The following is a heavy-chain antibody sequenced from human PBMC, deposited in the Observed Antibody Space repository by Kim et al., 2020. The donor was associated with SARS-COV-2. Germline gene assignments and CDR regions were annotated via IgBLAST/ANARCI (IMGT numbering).Heavy chain of an antibody. CDR2: IGGGGVTT. CDR3: AKDSTAYNGVYDPFDS. J-gene: IGHJ4*02. V-gene: IGHV3-23*01. CDR1: GFTFKNYV. D-gene: IGHD4-17*01. Sequence: GGSLRLSCAAPGFTFKNYVMAWVRQAPGRGLEWVSNIGGGGVTTYYADSVKGRFTISRDDSKNTVYLEMNSLRAEDTAVYYCAKDSTAYNGVYDPFDSWGQGTLVTVSS.